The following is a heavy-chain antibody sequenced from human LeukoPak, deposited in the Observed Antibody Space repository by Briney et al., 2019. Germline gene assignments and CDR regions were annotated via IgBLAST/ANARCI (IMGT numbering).Heavy chain of an antibody. CDR3: ARRRDLYSGSYYPIDY. D-gene: IGHD1-26*01. J-gene: IGHJ4*02. Sequence: GESLKISCKGSGYRFTSYWIAWVRQMPGKGLEWMGIIYPGDSDTRYSPSFQGQVTISADKSISTAYLQWSSLKASDTAMYYCARRRDLYSGSYYPIDYWGQGTLVTVSS. CDR1: GYRFTSYW. V-gene: IGHV5-51*01. CDR2: IYPGDSDT.